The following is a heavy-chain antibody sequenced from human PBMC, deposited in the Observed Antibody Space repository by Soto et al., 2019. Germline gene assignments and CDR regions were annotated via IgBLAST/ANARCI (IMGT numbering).Heavy chain of an antibody. CDR3: SRHQEGRSMVFYGMDV. CDR2: IRTKSNNFAT. J-gene: IGHJ6*02. V-gene: IGHV3-73*01. CDR1: GFTLSGSD. D-gene: IGHD3-10*01. Sequence: GGSLRLSCAASGFTLSGSDIHWVRQASGKGLEWVGRIRTKSNNFATSYAESVRGRFTISRDDSDNTASLQMSSLKTEDTAIYYCSRHQEGRSMVFYGMDVWGQGTTVTVS.